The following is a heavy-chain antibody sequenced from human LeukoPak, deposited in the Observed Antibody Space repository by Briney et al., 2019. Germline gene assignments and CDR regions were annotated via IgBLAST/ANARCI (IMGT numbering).Heavy chain of an antibody. CDR1: GFSLSTSGVG. J-gene: IGHJ4*02. CDR3: AHSYDTGGNYYSRFDN. Sequence: SGPTLVKPTQTLTLTCTFSGFSLSTSGVGVGWIRQPPGKALEWLALIYWNDHKPYSPALRSRLTVTKDTSKNQVVLTMTNMEPVDTAAYYCAHSYDTGGNYYSRFDNWGQGTLVTVSS. CDR2: IYWNDHK. D-gene: IGHD3-22*01. V-gene: IGHV2-5*01.